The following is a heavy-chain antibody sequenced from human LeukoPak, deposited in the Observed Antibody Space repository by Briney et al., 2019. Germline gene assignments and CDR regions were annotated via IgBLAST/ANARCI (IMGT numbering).Heavy chain of an antibody. V-gene: IGHV1-2*06. CDR1: GYTFTGYY. D-gene: IGHD3-22*01. CDR3: ARDFFRGVIVVVSSSAFDI. J-gene: IGHJ3*02. CDR2: INPNSGGT. Sequence: ASVKVSCKASGYTFTGYYMHWVRQAPGQGLEWMGRINPNSGGTNYAQKFQGRVTMTRGKAMSAAYMERNRLRSEDRAVYYCARDFFRGVIVVVSSSAFDIWGQGTMVTVSS.